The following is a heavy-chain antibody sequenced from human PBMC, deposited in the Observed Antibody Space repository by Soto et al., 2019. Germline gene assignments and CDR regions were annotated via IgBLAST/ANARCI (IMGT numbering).Heavy chain of an antibody. CDR1: GDSISNLDYF. J-gene: IGHJ5*01. CDR3: ARGRYCLTGRCFPNWFDS. D-gene: IGHD7-27*01. Sequence: SETLSLTCSVSGDSISNLDYFWAWIRQPPGQALEYIGYIYKSATTYYNPSFESRVAISVDTSKSQFSLNVTSVTATDTAVYFCARGRYCLTGRCFPNWFDSWGQGALVTVSS. V-gene: IGHV4-30-4*01. CDR2: IYKSATT.